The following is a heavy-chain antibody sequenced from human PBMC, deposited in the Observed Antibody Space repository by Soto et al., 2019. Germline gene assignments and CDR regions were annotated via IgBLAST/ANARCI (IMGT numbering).Heavy chain of an antibody. V-gene: IGHV1-58*01. CDR2: IVVGSGST. J-gene: IGHJ4*02. CDR1: GFTFTNSA. Sequence: GASVKVSCKASGFTFTNSAVQWVRQARGQRLEWIGWIVVGSGSTDYAQKFQERVTLTRDMSTSTAYMELSSLRSEETAVYYCAADKGYSYGYGSYWGQGTLVTVSS. D-gene: IGHD5-18*01. CDR3: AADKGYSYGYGSY.